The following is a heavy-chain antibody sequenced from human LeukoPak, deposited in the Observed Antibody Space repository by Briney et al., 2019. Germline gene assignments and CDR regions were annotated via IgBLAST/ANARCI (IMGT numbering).Heavy chain of an antibody. V-gene: IGHV4-4*07. D-gene: IGHD3-16*01. CDR2: IYTSGST. Sequence: SETLSLTCAVYGESFSGYYWSWIRQPAGKGLEWTGRIYTSGSTNYNPSLKSRVTISVDTSKNQSSLKLSSVTAADTAVYYCARDPPFGPETDNWFDPWGQGTLVTASS. CDR3: ARDPPFGPETDNWFDP. J-gene: IGHJ5*02. CDR1: GESFSGYY.